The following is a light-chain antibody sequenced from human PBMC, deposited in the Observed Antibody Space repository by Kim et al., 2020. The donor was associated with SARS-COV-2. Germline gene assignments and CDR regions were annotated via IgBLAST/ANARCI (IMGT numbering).Light chain of an antibody. CDR2: AAS. CDR1: QSISDY. J-gene: IGKJ2*01. Sequence: DIQMTQSPSSLSASVGDRVTITCRATQSISDYLNWYQHKVGKAPNLLIYAASTLQSGVPSRFSGSGSGTDFTLTISSLQPEDFATYYCQQSYSTPYTFGQGTKLEI. V-gene: IGKV1-39*01. CDR3: QQSYSTPYT.